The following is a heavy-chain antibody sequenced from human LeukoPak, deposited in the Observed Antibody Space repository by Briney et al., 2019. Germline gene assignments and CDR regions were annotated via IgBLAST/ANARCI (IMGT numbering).Heavy chain of an antibody. Sequence: ASVKVSCKASGYTFTSYGISWVRQAPGQGLEWMGWISAYNGNTNYAQKLQGRVTMTTDTSTSTAYMELRSLRSDDTAVYYCARGFRANVLRFLEWLFKFDYWGQGTLVTVSS. CDR3: ARGFRANVLRFLEWLFKFDY. J-gene: IGHJ4*02. D-gene: IGHD3-3*01. CDR1: GYTFTSYG. CDR2: ISAYNGNT. V-gene: IGHV1-18*01.